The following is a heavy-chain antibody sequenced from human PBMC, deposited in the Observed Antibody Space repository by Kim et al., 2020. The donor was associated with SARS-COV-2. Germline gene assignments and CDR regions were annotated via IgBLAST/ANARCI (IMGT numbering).Heavy chain of an antibody. V-gene: IGHV3-30*04. Sequence: GGSLRLSCAASGFTFSSYAMHWVRQAPGKGLEWVAVISYDGSNKYYADSVKGRFTISRDNSKNTLYLQMNSLRAEDTAVYYCARVGTMGFGELVVRAFDSWGEGKMVTVSS. CDR1: GFTFSSYA. D-gene: IGHD3-10*01. CDR3: ARVGTMGFGELVVRAFDS. J-gene: IGHJ3*02. CDR2: ISYDGSNK.